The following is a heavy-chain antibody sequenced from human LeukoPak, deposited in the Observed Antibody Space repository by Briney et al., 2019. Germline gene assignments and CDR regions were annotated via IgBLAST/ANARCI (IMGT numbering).Heavy chain of an antibody. CDR1: GGSFSGYY. D-gene: IGHD3-22*01. CDR2: INHSGST. CDR3: ARLMRISGYFGSRITAFDY. J-gene: IGHJ4*02. Sequence: PSETLSLTCAVYGGSFSGYYWSWIRQPPGKGLEWIGEINHSGSTNYNPSLKSRVTISVDTSKNQFSLKLSSVTAADTAVYYCARLMRISGYFGSRITAFDYWGQGTLVTVSS. V-gene: IGHV4-34*01.